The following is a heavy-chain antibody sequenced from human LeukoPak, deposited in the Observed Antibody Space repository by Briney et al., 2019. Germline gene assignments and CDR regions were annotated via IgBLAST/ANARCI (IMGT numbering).Heavy chain of an antibody. CDR3: ARDLDYFDSSGYFFDI. CDR1: GGSISSYY. V-gene: IGHV4-4*07. J-gene: IGHJ3*02. CDR2: IYTSGST. Sequence: SETLSLTCTVSGGSISSYYWSWIRQPAGKGLEWIGRIYTSGSTNYNPSLKSRVTMSVDTSKNQFSLKLSSVTAADTAVYYCARDLDYFDSSGYFFDIWGQGTMVTVSS. D-gene: IGHD3-22*01.